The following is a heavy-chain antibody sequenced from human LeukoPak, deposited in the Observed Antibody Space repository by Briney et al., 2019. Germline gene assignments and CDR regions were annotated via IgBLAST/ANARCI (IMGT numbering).Heavy chain of an antibody. J-gene: IGHJ4*02. Sequence: PSETLSLTCAVSGGSISSSNWWSWVRQPPGKGLEWIGEIYHSGSTNYNPSLKSRVTISVDKSKNQFSLKLSSVTAADTAVYYCAREGYCSGGSCYPMFDYWGQGTLVTVSS. CDR2: IYHSGST. V-gene: IGHV4-4*02. D-gene: IGHD2-15*01. CDR3: AREGYCSGGSCYPMFDY. CDR1: GGSISSSNW.